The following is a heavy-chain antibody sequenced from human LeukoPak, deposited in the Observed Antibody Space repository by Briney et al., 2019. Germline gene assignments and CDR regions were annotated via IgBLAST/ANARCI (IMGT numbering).Heavy chain of an antibody. J-gene: IGHJ4*02. Sequence: RSSETLSLTCTVSGGSISSFYWSWIRHPPGKGLEWIGYIYYSGSTNYNPSLKSRLTISMDTSNNQFSLKLNSVTAADTAVYYCARGGSPHYFDSWGQGTLVTVSS. CDR1: GGSISSFY. CDR2: IYYSGST. CDR3: ARGGSPHYFDS. D-gene: IGHD1-26*01. V-gene: IGHV4-59*01.